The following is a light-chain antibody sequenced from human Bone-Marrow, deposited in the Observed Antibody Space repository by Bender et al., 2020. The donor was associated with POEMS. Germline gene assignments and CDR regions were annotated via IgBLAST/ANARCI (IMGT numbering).Light chain of an antibody. Sequence: QSVLTQPPSASGTPGQSVIISCSGTDSNFGGNNVNWYQHLPGTAPRLVVYSNYQRPSGVPARFSGSKSGNTASLTISGLQSEDEADYYCLSYAGSTTPYVFGGGTQVIVL. CDR3: LSYAGSTTPYV. CDR1: DSNFGGNN. CDR2: SNY. V-gene: IGLV1-44*01. J-gene: IGLJ1*01.